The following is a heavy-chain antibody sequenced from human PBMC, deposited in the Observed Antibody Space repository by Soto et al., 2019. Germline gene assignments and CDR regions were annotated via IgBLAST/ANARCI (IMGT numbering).Heavy chain of an antibody. J-gene: IGHJ3*01. Sequence: GGSLRLSCAASGFTFSSYWMHWVRQAPGKGLVWVSSVNRDGSSTNYADSVKGRFTISRDNARNALSLQMNSLRDEDTALYFCAKQNPAGGFDVWGQGTMVTVSS. CDR3: AKQNPAGGFDV. CDR2: VNRDGSST. V-gene: IGHV3-74*01. CDR1: GFTFSSYW. D-gene: IGHD6-25*01.